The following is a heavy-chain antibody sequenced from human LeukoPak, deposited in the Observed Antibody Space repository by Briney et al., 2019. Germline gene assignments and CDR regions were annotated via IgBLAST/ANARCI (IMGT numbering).Heavy chain of an antibody. CDR1: GFTFSSYA. Sequence: GGSLRLSCAASGFTFSSYAISWVRQAPGKGLEWVSAISGSGGSTYYADSVKGRFTISRDNSKNTLYLQMNSLRAEDTAVYYCAKELRGSGWYVDYFDYWGQGTLVTVSS. J-gene: IGHJ4*02. D-gene: IGHD6-19*01. CDR3: AKELRGSGWYVDYFDY. V-gene: IGHV3-23*01. CDR2: ISGSGGST.